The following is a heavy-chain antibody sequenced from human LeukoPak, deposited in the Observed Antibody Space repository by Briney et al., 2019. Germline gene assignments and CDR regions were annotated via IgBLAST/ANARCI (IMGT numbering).Heavy chain of an antibody. CDR2: ISGSGGST. CDR3: AKSRGSGLFDY. D-gene: IGHD3/OR15-3a*01. V-gene: IGHV3-23*01. CDR1: GFTFNTYG. Sequence: PGGSLRLSCAASGFTFNTYGMSWVRQAPGKGLEWVSGISGSGGSTYYADSVKGRFTISRDNSKNTLYLQMNSLRAEDTAVYYCAKSRGSGLFDYWGQGTLVTVAS. J-gene: IGHJ4*02.